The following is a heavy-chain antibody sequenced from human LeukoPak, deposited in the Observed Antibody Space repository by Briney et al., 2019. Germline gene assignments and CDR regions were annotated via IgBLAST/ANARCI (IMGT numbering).Heavy chain of an antibody. CDR3: AIDSPRGELWHYDFDY. D-gene: IGHD3-16*01. V-gene: IGHV3-30*04. J-gene: IGHJ4*02. CDR1: GFTFSSYA. Sequence: PGRSLRLSCAASGFTFSSYAMHWVRQAPGKGLEWVAVISYDGSNKYYADSVKGRFTISRDNSKNTLYLQMNSLRAEDTAVYYCAIDSPRGELWHYDFDYWGQGTLVTVSS. CDR2: ISYDGSNK.